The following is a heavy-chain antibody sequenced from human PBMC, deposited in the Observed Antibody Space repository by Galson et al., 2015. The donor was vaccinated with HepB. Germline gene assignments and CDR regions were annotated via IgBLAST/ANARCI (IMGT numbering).Heavy chain of an antibody. CDR3: AKDLFAKFDY. Sequence: LRLSCAASGFTFSSYGMHWVRQAPGKGLEWVAVISYDGSNKYYADSVKGRFTISRDNSKNTLYLQMNSLRAEDTAVYYCAKDLFAKFDYWGQGTLVTVSS. CDR2: ISYDGSNK. V-gene: IGHV3-30*18. J-gene: IGHJ4*02. CDR1: GFTFSSYG. D-gene: IGHD2-21*01.